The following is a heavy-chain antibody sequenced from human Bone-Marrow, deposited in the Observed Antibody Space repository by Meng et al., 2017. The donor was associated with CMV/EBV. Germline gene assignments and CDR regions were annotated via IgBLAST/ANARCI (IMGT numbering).Heavy chain of an antibody. CDR1: GFTFSSYW. V-gene: IGHV3-48*04. CDR3: ATLPGVGAYGGDAFDI. CDR2: ISSSGSTI. J-gene: IGHJ3*02. Sequence: GESLKISCAASGFTFSSYWMSWVRQAPGKGLEWVSYISSSGSTIYYADSVKGRFTISRDNAKNSLYLQMNSLRAEDTAVYYCATLPGVGAYGGDAFDIWGQGTMVTVSS. D-gene: IGHD1-26*01.